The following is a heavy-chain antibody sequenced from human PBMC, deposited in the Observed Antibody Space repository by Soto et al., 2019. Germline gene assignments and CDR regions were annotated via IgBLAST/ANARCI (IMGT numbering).Heavy chain of an antibody. D-gene: IGHD3-22*01. Sequence: PSETLSLTCTVSGGSISSGDYYWSWIRQPPGKGLEWIGYIYYSGSTYYNPSLKSRVTISVDTSKNQFPLKLSSVTAADTAVYYCARLALGSGYYFGGFDPWGQGTLVTVSS. CDR3: ARLALGSGYYFGGFDP. CDR1: GGSISSGDYY. CDR2: IYYSGST. J-gene: IGHJ5*02. V-gene: IGHV4-30-4*01.